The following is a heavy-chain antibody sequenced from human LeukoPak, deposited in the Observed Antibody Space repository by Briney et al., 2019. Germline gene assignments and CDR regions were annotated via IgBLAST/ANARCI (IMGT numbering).Heavy chain of an antibody. J-gene: IGHJ3*02. Sequence: GESLRLSCAASGFTFSSYWMHWVRQAPAKGLVWVSRINSDGSSTSYADSVKGRFTISRDNAKNTLYLQMNSLRAEDTAVYYCARVSGNDAFDIWGQGTMVTVSS. CDR2: INSDGSST. V-gene: IGHV3-74*01. D-gene: IGHD3-3*01. CDR3: ARVSGNDAFDI. CDR1: GFTFSSYW.